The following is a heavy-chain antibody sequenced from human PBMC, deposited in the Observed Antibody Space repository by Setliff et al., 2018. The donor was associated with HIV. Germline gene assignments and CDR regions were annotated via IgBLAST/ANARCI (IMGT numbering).Heavy chain of an antibody. Sequence: PGGSLRLSCAASGFSFSSYTMNWVRQTPGKGLEWVSYISSSGSTMYYADSVKGRFTISRDNAKNSLYLHMSSLRAEDKAVYYCARDTERLGRLWPDYWGQGTLVTVSS. CDR1: GFSFSSYT. CDR3: ARDTERLGRLWPDY. V-gene: IGHV3-48*04. J-gene: IGHJ4*02. CDR2: ISSSGSTM. D-gene: IGHD5-18*01.